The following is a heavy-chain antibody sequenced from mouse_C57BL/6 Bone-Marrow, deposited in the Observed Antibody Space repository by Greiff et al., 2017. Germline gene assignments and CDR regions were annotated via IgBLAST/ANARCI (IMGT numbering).Heavy chain of an antibody. CDR2: IYPRDGST. V-gene: IGHV1-78*01. CDR1: GYTFTDHT. CDR3: ARGDDGYYLYAMDY. J-gene: IGHJ4*01. D-gene: IGHD2-3*01. Sequence: VQLQQSDAELVKPGASVKISCKVSGYTFTDHTIHWMKQRPDQGLEWIGYIYPRDGSTKYNEKFKGTATLTADNSPSTAYMQLNSLTSEDSAVYFCARGDDGYYLYAMDYRGQGTSVTVSS.